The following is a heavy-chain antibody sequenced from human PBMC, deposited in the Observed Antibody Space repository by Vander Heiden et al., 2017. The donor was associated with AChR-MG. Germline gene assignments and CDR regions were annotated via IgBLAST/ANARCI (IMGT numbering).Heavy chain of an antibody. CDR2: ISSSSSSI. D-gene: IGHD2-2*01. V-gene: IGHV3-21*01. CDR3: ASYCSTTSCYLRAFDV. J-gene: IGHJ3*01. CDR1: GFPFSFYS. Sequence: EVQLVESGGGLVKPGGSLRLSGAASGFPFSFYSMNWVRQAPGKGLEWVSSISSSSSSIYYADSVKGRFTISRDNAKNSLYLQMNSLRAEDTAVYYCASYCSTTSCYLRAFDVWGQGTMVTVSS.